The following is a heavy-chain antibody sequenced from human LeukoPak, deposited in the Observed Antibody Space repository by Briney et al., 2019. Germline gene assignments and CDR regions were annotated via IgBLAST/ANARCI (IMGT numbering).Heavy chain of an antibody. Sequence: GGSLRLSCEASGFTFSNSWMTWVRQTPGKGLEWVANIKTDGSEKYYVDSVKGRFTISRDNAKNSLYLQMNSLRAEDTAVYYCAREGAARASSIYYFDYWGQGTLVTVSS. J-gene: IGHJ4*02. CDR1: GFTFSNSW. V-gene: IGHV3-7*01. D-gene: IGHD1-26*01. CDR2: IKTDGSEK. CDR3: AREGAARASSIYYFDY.